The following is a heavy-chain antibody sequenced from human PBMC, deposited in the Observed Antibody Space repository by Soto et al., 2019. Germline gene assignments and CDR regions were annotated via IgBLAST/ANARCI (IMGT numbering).Heavy chain of an antibody. CDR1: GYTFTNHG. J-gene: IGHJ4*02. Sequence: QVQLVQSGAEVKKPGASVKVSCKASGYTFTNHGISWVRQAPGQGLKSLGWISGHNGNTKYAQRLQGRVTMTTDTSTSTAYMELRSLKSDDTAVYYCARDLYPLAYYFDYWGQGTLVTVSS. CDR2: ISGHNGNT. V-gene: IGHV1-18*01. CDR3: ARDLYPLAYYFDY.